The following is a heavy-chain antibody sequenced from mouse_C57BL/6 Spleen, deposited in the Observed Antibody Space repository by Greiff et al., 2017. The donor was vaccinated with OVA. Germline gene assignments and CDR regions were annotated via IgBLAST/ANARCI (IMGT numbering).Heavy chain of an antibody. Sequence: QVQLQQSGAELVKPGASVKISCKASGYAFSRYWMNWVKQRPGKGLEWIGQIYPGDGDTNYNGKFKGKATLTADKSSSTAYMQLSSLTSEDSAVYFCARKRGKLTGPFDYWGQGTTLTVSS. J-gene: IGHJ2*01. D-gene: IGHD4-1*01. CDR2: IYPGDGDT. CDR3: ARKRGKLTGPFDY. CDR1: GYAFSRYW. V-gene: IGHV1-80*01.